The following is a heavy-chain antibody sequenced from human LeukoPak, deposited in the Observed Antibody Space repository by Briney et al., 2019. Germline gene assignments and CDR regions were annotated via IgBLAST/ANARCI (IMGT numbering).Heavy chain of an antibody. CDR1: IDSFSNYH. V-gene: IGHV4-34*01. J-gene: IGHJ5*02. CDR2: VNGSGGT. D-gene: IGHD1-26*01. CDR3: ARGQGATVPQVGKNWFDP. Sequence: SETLSLTCAVYIDSFSNYHWNWIRQTPAKGMERIGEVNGSGGTNISPSLRSRVILSVDTSKNQFSLKLISVTVADTAIYYCARGQGATVPQVGKNWFDPWGQGTRVTVSS.